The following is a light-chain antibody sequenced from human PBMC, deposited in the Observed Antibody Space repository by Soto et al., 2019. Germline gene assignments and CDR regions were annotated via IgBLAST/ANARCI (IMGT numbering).Light chain of an antibody. Sequence: DIVMTQSPDSLAVSLGERATINCKSSQSVLYSSNNKNYLAWYQQKTGQPPKLLIYWASTRESGVPDRFSGSGSGTDFTLTISSLQAEDVAVYSCQQYYSVPYTFGQGTKLEIK. J-gene: IGKJ2*01. CDR3: QQYYSVPYT. CDR2: WAS. CDR1: QSVLYSSNNKNY. V-gene: IGKV4-1*01.